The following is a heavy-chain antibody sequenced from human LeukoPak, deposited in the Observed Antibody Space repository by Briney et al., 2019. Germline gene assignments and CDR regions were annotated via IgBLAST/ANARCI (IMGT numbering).Heavy chain of an antibody. CDR2: IYHSGST. V-gene: IGHV4-38-2*01. Sequence: PSETLSVTCAVSDYSISSGYYWGWIRQPPGKGLEWIGNIYHSGSTYYNPSLKSRVTISVDTSKNQFSLKLSSVTAADTAVYYCARGGSGSRSAYYFDYWGQGTLVTVST. CDR1: DYSISSGYY. D-gene: IGHD3-10*01. J-gene: IGHJ4*02. CDR3: ARGGSGSRSAYYFDY.